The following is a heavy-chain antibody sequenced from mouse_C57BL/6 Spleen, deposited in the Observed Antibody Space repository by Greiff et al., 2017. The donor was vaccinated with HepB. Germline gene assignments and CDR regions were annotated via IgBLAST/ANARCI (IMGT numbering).Heavy chain of an antibody. Sequence: QVQLQQSGAELVRPGASVTLSCKASGYTFTDYEMHWVKQTPVHGLEWIGAIDPETGGTAYNQKFKGKAILTADKSSSTAYMELRSLTSEDSAVYYCTRGWLDGYFDVWGTGTTVTVSS. CDR3: TRGWLDGYFDV. CDR2: IDPETGGT. J-gene: IGHJ1*03. CDR1: GYTFTDYE. V-gene: IGHV1-15*01. D-gene: IGHD2-3*01.